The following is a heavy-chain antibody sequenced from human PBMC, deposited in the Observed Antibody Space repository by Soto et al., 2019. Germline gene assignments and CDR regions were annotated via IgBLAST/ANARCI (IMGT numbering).Heavy chain of an antibody. CDR1: GGSISGYY. Sequence: QVQLQESGPGLVKPSETLSLTCTVSGGSISGYYWSWIRQPPGKGLEWIGYIYYTGSTNYNPSLKTRVTISIDTSQNRFSLKLTSVTAADTAVYYCARENGRYTTYEIDYWGQGTLVTVSS. D-gene: IGHD3-16*02. V-gene: IGHV4-59*01. CDR2: IYYTGST. CDR3: ARENGRYTTYEIDY. J-gene: IGHJ4*02.